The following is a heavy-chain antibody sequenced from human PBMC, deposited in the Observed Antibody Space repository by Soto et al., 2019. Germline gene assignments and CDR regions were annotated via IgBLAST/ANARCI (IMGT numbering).Heavy chain of an antibody. Sequence: QLVESGGGLVKPGGSLRLSCSASGFTFSDENMSWVRQVPGKGLEWVSGISGGGSYIFYADSVQGRFSIARAKPKNSRFMERKNLRVQDTAVYYCARESDCDSTSGFVPSNVWGQGTTVTVSS. CDR3: ARESDCDSTSGFVPSNV. CDR2: ISGGGSYI. J-gene: IGHJ6*02. V-gene: IGHV3-21*06. CDR1: GFTFSDEN. D-gene: IGHD2-2*01.